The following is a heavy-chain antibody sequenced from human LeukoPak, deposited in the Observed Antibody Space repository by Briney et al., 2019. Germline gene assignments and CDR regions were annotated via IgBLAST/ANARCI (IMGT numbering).Heavy chain of an antibody. J-gene: IGHJ6*02. V-gene: IGHV1-18*01. D-gene: IGHD3-10*01. Sequence: ALVKVSCKASGYTFTSFGISWVRQAPGQGLEWMGWISGYNADTSFAQKFQGRVSMTTDTSTSTAYMELRSLRSDDTAVYYCARVGIWFGKCNFGMDVWDQGITVIVSS. CDR2: ISGYNADT. CDR1: GYTFTSFG. CDR3: ARVGIWFGKCNFGMDV.